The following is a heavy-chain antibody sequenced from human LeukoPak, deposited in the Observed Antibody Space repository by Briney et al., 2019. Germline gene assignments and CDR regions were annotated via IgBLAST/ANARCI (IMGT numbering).Heavy chain of an antibody. V-gene: IGHV3-30*04. CDR1: GFTFSSYE. Sequence: PGGSLRLSCAASGFTFSSYEMNWVRQAPGKGLEWVAVILYDGSNKYYADSVKGRFTISRDNSKNTLYLQMNSLRAEDTAVYYCAREIWFGDLLGCFDYWGQGTLVTVPS. D-gene: IGHD3-10*01. J-gene: IGHJ4*02. CDR3: AREIWFGDLLGCFDY. CDR2: ILYDGSNK.